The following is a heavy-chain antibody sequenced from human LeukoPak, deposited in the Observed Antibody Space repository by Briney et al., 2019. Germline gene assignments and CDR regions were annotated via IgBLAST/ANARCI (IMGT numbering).Heavy chain of an antibody. D-gene: IGHD2-2*01. CDR3: ARDLYCSSTSCHGNYYMDV. J-gene: IGHJ6*03. CDR1: GGSISSSNW. CDR2: IYHSGST. V-gene: IGHV4-4*02. Sequence: SSGTLSLTCAVSGGSISSSNWWSWVRQPPGKGLEWIGGIYHSGSTDYNPSLKSRVTISVDTSKNQFSLKLSSVTAADTAVYYCARDLYCSSTSCHGNYYMDVWGKGTTVTVSS.